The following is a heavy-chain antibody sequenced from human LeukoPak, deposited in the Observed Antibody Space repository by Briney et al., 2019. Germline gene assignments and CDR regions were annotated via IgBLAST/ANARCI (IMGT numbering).Heavy chain of an antibody. J-gene: IGHJ6*03. CDR2: ISSSSSYI. D-gene: IGHD3-3*01. CDR3: ARYDFWSGEYNYYYTDV. Sequence: GGSLRLSCAASGFTFSSYSMNWVRQAPGKGLEWVSSISSSSSYIYYADSVKGRFTISRDNAKNSLYLQMNSLRAEDTAVYYCARYDFWSGEYNYYYTDVWGKGTTVTVSS. V-gene: IGHV3-21*01. CDR1: GFTFSSYS.